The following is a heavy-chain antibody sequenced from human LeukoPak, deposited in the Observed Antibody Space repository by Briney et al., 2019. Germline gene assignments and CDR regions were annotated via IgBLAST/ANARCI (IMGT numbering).Heavy chain of an antibody. CDR3: AKTIFGVVINPPDNWFDP. D-gene: IGHD3-3*01. V-gene: IGHV1-2*02. CDR2: INPNSGGT. CDR1: GYTFTCYY. Sequence: ASVKVSCKASGYTFTCYYMHWVRQAPGRGLEWMGWINPNSGGTNYAQKFQGRVTMTRDTSISTAYMELSRLRSDDTAVYYCAKTIFGVVINPPDNWFDPWGQGTLVTVSS. J-gene: IGHJ5*02.